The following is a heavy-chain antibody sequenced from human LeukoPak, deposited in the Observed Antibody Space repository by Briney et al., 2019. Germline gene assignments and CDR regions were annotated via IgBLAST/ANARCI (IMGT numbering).Heavy chain of an antibody. CDR3: ATRPSQRAAGSF. J-gene: IGHJ4*02. D-gene: IGHD6-13*01. Sequence: PGGSLRLSCAASGFTFSRYWMHWVRRAPGKGLEWVSYISSSSSTIYYADSVKGRFTISRDNAKNSLYLQMNSLRAEDTAVYYCATRPSQRAAGSFWGQGTLVTVSS. CDR1: GFTFSRYW. CDR2: ISSSSSTI. V-gene: IGHV3-48*01.